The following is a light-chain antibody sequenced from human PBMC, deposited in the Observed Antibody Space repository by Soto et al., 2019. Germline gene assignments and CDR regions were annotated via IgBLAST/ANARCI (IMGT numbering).Light chain of an antibody. CDR3: QQYRDLPIT. CDR1: QDIRKY. Sequence: DIQRTQSPSSLSASVGDRVTITCQASQDIRKYLDWYQQKPGKAPKVLIYDASNLETGVPSRFSGSGSGTHFTLTISSLQPEDFAVYYCQQYRDLPITFGQGTRLEIK. V-gene: IGKV1-33*01. J-gene: IGKJ5*01. CDR2: DAS.